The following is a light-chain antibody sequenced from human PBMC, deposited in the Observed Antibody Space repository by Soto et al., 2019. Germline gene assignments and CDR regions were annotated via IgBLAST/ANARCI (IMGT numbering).Light chain of an antibody. V-gene: IGLV1-40*01. CDR2: GNS. J-gene: IGLJ1*01. CDR1: SSNIGAGYD. CDR3: RSYDSSLSGYV. Sequence: QSVLTQPPSVSGAPGQRVTISCTGSSSNIGAGYDVHWYQQLPGTAPKLLIYGNSNRPSGVPDRFSGSKSGTSASLAITGLQAGDEADYYCRSYDSSLSGYVFGTGTKVTVL.